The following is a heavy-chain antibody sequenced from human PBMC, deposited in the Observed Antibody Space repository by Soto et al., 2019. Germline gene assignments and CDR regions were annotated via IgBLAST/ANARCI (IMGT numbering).Heavy chain of an antibody. CDR2: INSDGSST. J-gene: IGHJ3*02. CDR3: ARVPYYDYVWGSYGAFDI. Sequence: PEGSLRLSCAASGFTFSSYWMHWVRQAPGTGLVWVSRINSDGSSTSYADSVKGRFTISRDNAKNTRYLQMNSLRAEDTAVYYCARVPYYDYVWGSYGAFDIWGQGTMVTVSS. V-gene: IGHV3-74*01. CDR1: GFTFSSYW. D-gene: IGHD3-16*01.